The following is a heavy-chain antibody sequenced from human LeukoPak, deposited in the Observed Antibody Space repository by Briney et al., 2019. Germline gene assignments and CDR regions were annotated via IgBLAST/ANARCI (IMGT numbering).Heavy chain of an antibody. CDR2: IYHSGST. CDR1: GGSISSGGYS. D-gene: IGHD6-19*01. Sequence: SQTLSLTCAVSGGSISSGGYSWSWIRQPPGKGLEWIGYIYHSGSTYYNPSLKSRVTISVDRSKNQFSLKLSSVTAADTAVYYRARGIAVAGTPYYGMDVWGQGTTVTVSS. CDR3: ARGIAVAGTPYYGMDV. V-gene: IGHV4-30-2*01. J-gene: IGHJ6*02.